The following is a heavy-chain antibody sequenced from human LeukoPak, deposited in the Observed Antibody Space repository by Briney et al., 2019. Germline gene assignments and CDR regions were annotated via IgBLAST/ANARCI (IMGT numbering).Heavy chain of an antibody. Sequence: GGSLRLSCAASGFTFSSSALHWVRQAPGKGLEWVAVISSDGFNKYYSDSVKGRCTISRDNSKNTLYLQMNSLRAEDTAVYYCAKRPYDFWSGYPPDAFDIWGQGTMVTVSS. CDR1: GFTFSSSA. CDR2: ISSDGFNK. D-gene: IGHD3-3*01. V-gene: IGHV3-30*18. J-gene: IGHJ3*02. CDR3: AKRPYDFWSGYPPDAFDI.